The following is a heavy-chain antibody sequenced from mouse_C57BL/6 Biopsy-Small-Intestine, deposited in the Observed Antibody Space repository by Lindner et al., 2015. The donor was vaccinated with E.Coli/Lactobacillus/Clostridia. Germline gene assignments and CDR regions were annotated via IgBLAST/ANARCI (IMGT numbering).Heavy chain of an antibody. CDR1: GFTFSDYG. V-gene: IGHV5-17*01. CDR3: ARPYYYYFDY. Sequence: VQLQESGGGLVKPGGSLKLSCAASGFTFSDYGMHWVRQAPEKGLEWVAYISSGSSTIYYADTVKGRFIISRDNAKNTLFLQMTSLRSEDTAMYYCARPYYYYFDYWGQGTTLTVSS. J-gene: IGHJ2*01. D-gene: IGHD1-1*01. CDR2: ISSGSSTI.